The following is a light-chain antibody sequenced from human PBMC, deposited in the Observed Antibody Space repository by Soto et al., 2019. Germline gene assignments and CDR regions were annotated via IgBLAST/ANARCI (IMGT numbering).Light chain of an antibody. J-gene: IGKJ1*01. CDR1: ETISTN. CDR3: QQYTTSSWT. CDR2: GTS. Sequence: EIVLTQSPATLSVSPGERATLSCRATETISTNLAWFQRKPGQPPRLLIYGTSSRATGIPDRFSGSGSGTDFTLTISRLEPEDFAVYYCQQYTTSSWTFGQGTKVDIK. V-gene: IGKV3-20*01.